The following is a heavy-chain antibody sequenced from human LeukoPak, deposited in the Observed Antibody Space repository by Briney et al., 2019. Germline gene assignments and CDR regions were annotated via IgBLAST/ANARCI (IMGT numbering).Heavy chain of an antibody. CDR2: ISYDGSNA. Sequence: GGSLRLSCEASGFSSNSGMYWVRQAPGKGLEWVAFISYDGSNAYYGDFVKGRFSISRDDSKNTLYLQMNSLRAEDTAVYYCAKDLNSRWSLDYWGQGTLVTVSS. J-gene: IGHJ4*02. D-gene: IGHD2/OR15-2a*01. CDR3: AKDLNSRWSLDY. V-gene: IGHV3-30*18. CDR1: GFSSNSG.